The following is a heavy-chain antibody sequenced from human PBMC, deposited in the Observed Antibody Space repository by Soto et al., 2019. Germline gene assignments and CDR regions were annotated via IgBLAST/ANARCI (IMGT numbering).Heavy chain of an antibody. V-gene: IGHV4-59*01. CDR1: GGSMSDYF. D-gene: IGHD3-10*01. CDR3: ARDGYDGSGSPYPAY. J-gene: IGHJ4*02. Sequence: SETLSLTCTVSGGSMSDYFWSWVRQSPGKGLEWIGYIYYLGSTDYNPSLKSRVTISVDTSKRQFSLRLTSVTAADTAVYYCARDGYDGSGSPYPAYWGPGTQVTASS. CDR2: IYYLGST.